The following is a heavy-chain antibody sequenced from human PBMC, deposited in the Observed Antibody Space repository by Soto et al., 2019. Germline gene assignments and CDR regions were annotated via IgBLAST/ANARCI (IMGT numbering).Heavy chain of an antibody. V-gene: IGHV2-5*02. J-gene: IGHJ4*02. Sequence: QITLKESGPTLVKPTQTLTLTCTVSGFSLNTYGVGVGWIRQPPGKALEWLALIYWDDDKRYSPSLNSRLTITKDTSKNQVVLTMTNMDPVDTVTYYCARALGSWGAYYFDYWCQGTLVTVSS. CDR1: GFSLNTYGVG. CDR2: IYWDDDK. D-gene: IGHD3-16*01. CDR3: ARALGSWGAYYFDY.